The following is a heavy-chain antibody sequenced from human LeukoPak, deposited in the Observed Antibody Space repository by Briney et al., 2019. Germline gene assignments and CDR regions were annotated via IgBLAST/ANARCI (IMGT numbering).Heavy chain of an antibody. CDR3: ARDRDYYGSEWYFDL. CDR1: GGSISSYY. Sequence: SETLSLTCTVSGGSISSYYWSWIRQPPGKGLEWIGYIYYSGSTNYNPSPKSRVTISVDTSKNQFSLKLSSVTAADTAVYYCARDRDYYGSEWYFDLWGRGTLVTVSS. D-gene: IGHD3-10*01. J-gene: IGHJ2*01. CDR2: IYYSGST. V-gene: IGHV4-59*01.